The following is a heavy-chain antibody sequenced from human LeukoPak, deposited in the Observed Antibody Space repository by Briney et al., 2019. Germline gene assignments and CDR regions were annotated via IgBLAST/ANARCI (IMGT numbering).Heavy chain of an antibody. CDR2: FDPEDGET. V-gene: IGHV1-24*01. Sequence: GATVKVSCKVSGYTLTELSMHWVRQAPGKGLEWMGGFDPEDGETIYAQKFQGRVTMTEGTSTDTAYMELSSLRPEDTAVYYCATGLRGVATIWYFDYWGQGTLVTVSS. D-gene: IGHD5-12*01. J-gene: IGHJ4*02. CDR1: GYTLTELS. CDR3: ATGLRGVATIWYFDY.